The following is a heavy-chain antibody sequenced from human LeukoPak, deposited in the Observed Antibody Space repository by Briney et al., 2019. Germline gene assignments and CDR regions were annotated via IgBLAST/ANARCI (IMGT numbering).Heavy chain of an antibody. J-gene: IGHJ4*02. Sequence: PGGSLRLSCAASGFSSSVYEMHWVRQAPGKGLEWISDISSSGTTTYYADSVKGRFTISRDNAKNSLYLQMNSLRAEDTAVYYCATLTVATSFDYWGQGTLVTVSS. CDR3: ATLTVATSFDY. CDR1: GFSSSVYE. D-gene: IGHD4-17*01. CDR2: ISSSGTTT. V-gene: IGHV3-48*03.